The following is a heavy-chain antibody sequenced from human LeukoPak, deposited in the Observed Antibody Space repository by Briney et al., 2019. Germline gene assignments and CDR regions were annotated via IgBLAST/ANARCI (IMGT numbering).Heavy chain of an antibody. Sequence: SGTLSLTCTVSGASITNYYWNWIRQPAGKGLEWIGRIYTNGNTKYNPSLKSRVTISVDTSKNQFSLKLSSVTAADTAVYYCARDYYYYGMDVWGQGTTVTVSS. CDR2: IYTNGNT. J-gene: IGHJ6*02. V-gene: IGHV4-4*07. CDR1: GASITNYY. CDR3: ARDYYYYGMDV.